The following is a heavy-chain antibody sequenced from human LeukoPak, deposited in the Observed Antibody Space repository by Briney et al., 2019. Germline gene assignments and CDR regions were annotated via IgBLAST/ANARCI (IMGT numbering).Heavy chain of an antibody. V-gene: IGHV1-69*13. CDR3: ARLDEYSSSSRYYGMDV. CDR2: IIPIFGTA. D-gene: IGHD6-6*01. Sequence: ASVKVSCKASGGTFNTSAITWVRQVPGQGLEWMGGIIPIFGTANYAQKFQGRVTITADESTGTAYMELSSLRSEDTAVYYCARLDEYSSSSRYYGMDVWGQGTTVTVSS. J-gene: IGHJ6*02. CDR1: GGTFNTSA.